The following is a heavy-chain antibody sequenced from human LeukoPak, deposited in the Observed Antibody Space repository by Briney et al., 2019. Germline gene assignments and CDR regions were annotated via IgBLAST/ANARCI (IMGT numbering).Heavy chain of an antibody. CDR1: GFTFSSYA. V-gene: IGHV3-30-3*01. D-gene: IGHD3-22*01. CDR2: ISYDGSNK. CDR3: ARDWGEVITTPSDY. J-gene: IGHJ4*02. Sequence: PGGSLRLSCAASGFTFSSYAMHWVRQAPGKGLEWVAVISYDGSNKYHADSVKGRFTISRDNSKNTLYLQMNSLRAEDTAVYYCARDWGEVITTPSDYWGQGTLVTVSS.